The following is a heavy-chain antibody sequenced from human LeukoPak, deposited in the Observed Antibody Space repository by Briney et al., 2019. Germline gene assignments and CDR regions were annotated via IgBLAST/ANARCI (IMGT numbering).Heavy chain of an antibody. Sequence: GGSLRLSCAASGFTFSSYAMHWVRQAPGKGREWVAVISYDGSNKYYADSVKGRFTISRDNSKNKLYLQMNSLRAEDTAVYYCARGGRSSGWYGSYFDYWGQGTLVTVSS. CDR2: ISYDGSNK. CDR3: ARGGRSSGWYGSYFDY. CDR1: GFTFSSYA. J-gene: IGHJ4*02. D-gene: IGHD6-19*01. V-gene: IGHV3-30*04.